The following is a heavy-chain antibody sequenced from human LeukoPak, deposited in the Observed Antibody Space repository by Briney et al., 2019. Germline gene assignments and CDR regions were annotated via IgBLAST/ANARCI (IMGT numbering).Heavy chain of an antibody. V-gene: IGHV5-51*01. CDR2: IYPGDSDT. Sequence: GESLKISCKASGYSFTSYWIGWVRQMPGKGLEWMGIIYPGDSDTRYSPSFQGQVTISADKSISTAYLRWSSLKASDTAMYYCARPYCSSTSCYDYWGQGTLVTVSS. J-gene: IGHJ4*02. CDR1: GYSFTSYW. D-gene: IGHD2-2*01. CDR3: ARPYCSSTSCYDY.